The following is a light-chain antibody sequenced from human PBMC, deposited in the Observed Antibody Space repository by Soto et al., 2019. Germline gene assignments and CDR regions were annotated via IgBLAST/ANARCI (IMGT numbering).Light chain of an antibody. CDR3: CSYAGSSTAVV. Sequence: QSALTQPASVSGSPGQSITISCTGTSSDVGSYYLVSWYQQHPGKAPKLMIYEGSKRPSGVSNRFSGSKSGNTASLTISGLQAEDDADYYCCSYAGSSTAVVFGGGTKLTVL. CDR1: SSDVGSYYL. V-gene: IGLV2-23*01. J-gene: IGLJ2*01. CDR2: EGS.